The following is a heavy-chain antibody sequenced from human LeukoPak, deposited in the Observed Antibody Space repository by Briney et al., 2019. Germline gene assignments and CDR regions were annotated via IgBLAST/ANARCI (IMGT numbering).Heavy chain of an antibody. D-gene: IGHD2-21*02. Sequence: GGSLRLSCAASGFTFSRYSINWVRQAPGRGLEWVSSITSSSSYIYYADSEKGRFTISRDNAKNSLYLQMNSLRAEDTAVYYCARTFVVVTAEDAFDIWGQGTMVTVSS. CDR2: ITSSSSYI. CDR1: GFTFSRYS. CDR3: ARTFVVVTAEDAFDI. V-gene: IGHV3-21*01. J-gene: IGHJ3*02.